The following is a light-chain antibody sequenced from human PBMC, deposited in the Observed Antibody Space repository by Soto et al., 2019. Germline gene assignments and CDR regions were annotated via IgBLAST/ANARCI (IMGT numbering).Light chain of an antibody. CDR2: DAS. CDR3: QEYNSWPGT. Sequence: GMSQSPATLSVYPGERVTLYCRASHAISRNVAWHQQKPGQAPRLLIYDASTRATGIPARFSGSGSTTEFALTISSLQSEDFAVYFCQEYNSWPGTFGQGSKVDVK. CDR1: HAISRN. J-gene: IGKJ1*01. V-gene: IGKV3-15*01.